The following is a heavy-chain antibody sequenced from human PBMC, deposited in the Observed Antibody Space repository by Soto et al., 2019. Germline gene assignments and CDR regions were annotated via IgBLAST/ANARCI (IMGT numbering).Heavy chain of an antibody. Sequence: GESLKISCKASGYSFTSFYIGWVRQMPGKGLEWMGIIYPGDSDTTYSPSFQGQVTISADKPISTAYLQWSSLKASDTAIYYCARHGYCSGATSYGHHYHYLDIWGKGTTVTASS. CDR2: IYPGDSDT. J-gene: IGHJ6*03. CDR1: GYSFTSFY. V-gene: IGHV5-51*01. D-gene: IGHD2-15*01. CDR3: ARHGYCSGATSYGHHYHYLDI.